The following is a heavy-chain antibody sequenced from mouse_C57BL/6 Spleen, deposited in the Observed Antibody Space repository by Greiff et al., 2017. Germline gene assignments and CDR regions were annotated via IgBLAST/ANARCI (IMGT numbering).Heavy chain of an antibody. V-gene: IGHV5-6*01. D-gene: IGHD1-1*01. Sequence: EVQLVESGGDLVKPGGSLKLSCAASGFTFSSYGMSWVRPTPDKRLEWVATISSGGSYTYYPDSVKGRFTISRDNAKNTLYLQMSSLKSEDTAMYYCARQGTTVVAPYAMDYWGQGTSVTVSS. J-gene: IGHJ4*01. CDR1: GFTFSSYG. CDR2: ISSGGSYT. CDR3: ARQGTTVVAPYAMDY.